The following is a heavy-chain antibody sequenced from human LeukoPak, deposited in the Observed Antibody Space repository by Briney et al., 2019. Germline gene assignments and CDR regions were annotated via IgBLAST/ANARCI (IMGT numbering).Heavy chain of an antibody. CDR1: GFPFDDYG. Sequence: GGSLRLSCAASGFPFDDYGMSWVRLAPGKGLEWVSGVSWNGAYTEYADSVRGRFTISRDTAKKSLYLQMNSLRVDDTALYYCARRKGPYGSGTYYDSWGQGTLVSVSS. CDR2: VSWNGAYT. J-gene: IGHJ4*02. D-gene: IGHD3-10*01. V-gene: IGHV3-20*04. CDR3: ARRKGPYGSGTYYDS.